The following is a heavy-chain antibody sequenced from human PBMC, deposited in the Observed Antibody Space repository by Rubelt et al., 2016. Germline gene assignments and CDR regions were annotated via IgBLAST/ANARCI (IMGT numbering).Heavy chain of an antibody. CDR1: GGTFSSYA. Sequence: QVLLVQSGAEVKKPGSSVKVSCKASGGTFSSYAISWVRQAPGQGLEWMGGIIPIFGTANYAQKFQGRGTITADESTMTAYMVLRSMRSEDTAVYYCALLWFGELFRRDYWGQGTLVTVSS. CDR3: ALLWFGELFRRDY. V-gene: IGHV1-69*01. J-gene: IGHJ4*02. D-gene: IGHD3-10*01. CDR2: IIPIFGTA.